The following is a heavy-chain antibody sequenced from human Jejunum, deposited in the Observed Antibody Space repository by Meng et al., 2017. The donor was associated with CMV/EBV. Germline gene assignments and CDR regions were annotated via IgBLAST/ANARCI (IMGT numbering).Heavy chain of an antibody. J-gene: IGHJ4*02. D-gene: IGHD3-3*01. CDR1: GGSIGSGDYY. V-gene: IGHV4-30-4*08. CDR2: IHDTGST. CDR3: ARGSIFVSFDS. Sequence: QPQESGPGLVKPSQTLSLTCSVSGGSIGSGDYYWSWTRQPPGKGLEWIGYIHDTGSTYYNPSLKSRVDISLGTSRNHFSLTLSSVTAEDTAVYFCARGSIFVSFDSWGQGTLVTVSS.